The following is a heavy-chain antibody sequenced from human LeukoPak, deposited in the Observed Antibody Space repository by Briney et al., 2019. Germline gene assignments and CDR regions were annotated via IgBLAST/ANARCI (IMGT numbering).Heavy chain of an antibody. CDR3: AGLGVVPAAMGGIDY. CDR1: GGSISSYY. CDR2: IYYSGST. V-gene: IGHV4-59*01. D-gene: IGHD2-2*01. Sequence: SETLSLTCTVSGGSISSYYWSWIRQPPGKGLEWIGYIYYSGSTNYNPSLKSRVTISVDTSKNQFSLKLSSVTAADTAVYYCAGLGVVPAAMGGIDYWGQGTLVTVSS. J-gene: IGHJ4*02.